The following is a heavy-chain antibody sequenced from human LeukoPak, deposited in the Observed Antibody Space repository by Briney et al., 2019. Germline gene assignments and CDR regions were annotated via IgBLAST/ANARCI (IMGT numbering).Heavy chain of an antibody. CDR2: IKSKTDGGTT. D-gene: IGHD6-19*01. Sequence: PGGSLRLSCAASGFTFSNAWMSWVRQAPGKGLEWVGRIKSKTDGGTTDYAAPVKDRFTISRDDSKNTLYLQMNSLKSEDTAVYYRTTLNAVPLSDYWGQGSRVTVSS. CDR3: TTLNAVPLSDY. J-gene: IGHJ4*02. CDR1: GFTFSNAW. V-gene: IGHV3-15*01.